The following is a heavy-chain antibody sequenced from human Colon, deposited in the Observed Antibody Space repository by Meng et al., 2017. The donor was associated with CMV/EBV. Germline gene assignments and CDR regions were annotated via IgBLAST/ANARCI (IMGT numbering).Heavy chain of an antibody. CDR1: GYSFTGYY. Sequence: QVQVVQSGAGVRMPGASVKVSCKASGYSFTGYYIHWVRQAPGQGLEWMGWMDPTTGRTDYAQKFQGTVTMTRDTSISTAYLELSRLTSDDTAVYYCASHSSYVWGSHHWGQGTLVTASS. J-gene: IGHJ1*01. D-gene: IGHD3-16*01. CDR2: MDPTTGRT. CDR3: ASHSSYVWGSHH. V-gene: IGHV1-2*02.